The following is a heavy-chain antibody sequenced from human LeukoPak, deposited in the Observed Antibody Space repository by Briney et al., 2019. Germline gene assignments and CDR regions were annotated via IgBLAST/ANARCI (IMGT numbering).Heavy chain of an antibody. V-gene: IGHV4-39*01. J-gene: IGHJ4*02. CDR1: GDSVNNNVYY. D-gene: IGHD3-3*01. CDR2: VFYTGTA. CDR3: ARQCSSEFWLDY. Sequence: PSETLSLTCIVSGDSVNNNVYYWAWIRQPLGKGLEWIGSVFYTGTACYNPSLRSRVTISVDASQNHFSLKLSSMTAADTAVYFCARQCSSEFWLDYWGQGALVTVSS.